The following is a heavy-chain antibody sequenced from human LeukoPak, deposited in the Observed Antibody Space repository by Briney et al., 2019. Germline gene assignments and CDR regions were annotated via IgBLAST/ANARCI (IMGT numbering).Heavy chain of an antibody. V-gene: IGHV3-43*02. CDR1: GFTFDDYA. J-gene: IGHJ3*02. D-gene: IGHD5/OR15-5a*01. Sequence: PGGSLRLSCAASGFTFDDYAMHWVRHAPGKGLEWVSLISGDGGRRDYADSVKGRFTISRDNSKTSLYLQMNSLRTEDTALYYCSNSQGRSTWDAFDIWGQGTMVTVSS. CDR3: SNSQGRSTWDAFDI. CDR2: ISGDGGRR.